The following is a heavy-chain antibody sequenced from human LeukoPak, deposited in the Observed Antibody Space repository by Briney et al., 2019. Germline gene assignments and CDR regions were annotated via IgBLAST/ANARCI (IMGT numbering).Heavy chain of an antibody. J-gene: IGHJ4*02. CDR3: ARSLPGVYYFDY. V-gene: IGHV3-23*01. Sequence: GGSLRLSCAASGFTFSSYAMSWVRQAPGKGLEWVSAISGSGGSTYYADSVKGRFTISRDNSKNTLYLQMNSLGAEDTAVYYCARSLPGVYYFDYWGQGTLVTVSS. CDR2: ISGSGGST. CDR1: GFTFSSYA. D-gene: IGHD2-8*01.